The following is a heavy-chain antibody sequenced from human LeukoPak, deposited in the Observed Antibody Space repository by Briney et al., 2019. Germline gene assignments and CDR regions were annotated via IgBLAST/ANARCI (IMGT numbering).Heavy chain of an antibody. D-gene: IGHD5-18*01. J-gene: IGHJ4*02. V-gene: IGHV3-53*01. Sequence: GGSLRLSCAASGFTVSSNYMSWVRQAPGKGLERVSVIYSGGSTYYADSVKGRFTISRDNSKNTLYLQMNSLRAEDTAVYYCARGNDVDTAMVTDGYYFDYWGQGTLVTVSS. CDR3: ARGNDVDTAMVTDGYYFDY. CDR1: GFTVSSNY. CDR2: IYSGGST.